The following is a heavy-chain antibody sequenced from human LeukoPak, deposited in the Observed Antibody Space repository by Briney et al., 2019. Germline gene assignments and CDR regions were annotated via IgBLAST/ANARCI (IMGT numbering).Heavy chain of an antibody. CDR2: ISSSGSTI. CDR1: GFTFMSYS. Sequence: PGGSLRLSCAASGFTFMSYSMNWVRQAPGKGLEWVSYISSSGSTIYYADSVKGRFNISRDNAKNSLYLQMNSLRAEDTAVYYCARDWSSSGVGWFDPWGQGTLVTVSS. J-gene: IGHJ5*02. V-gene: IGHV3-48*04. D-gene: IGHD6-6*01. CDR3: ARDWSSSGVGWFDP.